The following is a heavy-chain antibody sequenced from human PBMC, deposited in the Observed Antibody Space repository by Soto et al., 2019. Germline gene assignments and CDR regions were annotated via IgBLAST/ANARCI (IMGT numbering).Heavy chain of an antibody. D-gene: IGHD3-3*01. CDR1: GFTFSSYG. CDR2: IWYDGSNK. Sequence: PWGSLRLSCASSGFTFSSYGMHLVRQAPGKGLEWVAVIWYDGSNKYYADSVKGRFTISRDNSKNTLYLQMNSLRAEDTAVYYCARHPRVSDYDFLYGRDVWGQGTTVTVSS. J-gene: IGHJ6*02. CDR3: ARHPRVSDYDFLYGRDV. V-gene: IGHV3-33*01.